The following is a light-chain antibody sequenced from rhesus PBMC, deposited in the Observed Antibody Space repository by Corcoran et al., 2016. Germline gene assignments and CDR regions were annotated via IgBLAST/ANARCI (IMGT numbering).Light chain of an antibody. CDR1: QSLLHSNGNTY. Sequence: DIVMTQTPLSLPVTPGEPASISCRSSQSLLHSNGNTYLYWYLQKPGHPPRLLIHRVFNQFSGVSDRCSGSGSGTDFTLKISRVEAEDGGVYYCMQASQTPLTFGGGTKVEIK. J-gene: IGKJ4*01. CDR2: RVF. V-gene: IGKV2-73*01. CDR3: MQASQTPLT.